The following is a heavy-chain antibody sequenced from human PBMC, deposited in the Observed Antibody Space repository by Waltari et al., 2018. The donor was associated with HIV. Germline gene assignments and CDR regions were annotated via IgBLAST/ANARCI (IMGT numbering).Heavy chain of an antibody. V-gene: IGHV1-46*01. CDR1: GYTFTSYY. Sequence: QVQLVQSGAEVRKPGASVRLSCRASGYTFTSYYINWVRQAPGKGLEWMGIINPTTGTTNYGQNFQGRVTMTRDTSTSTVYMELRSLTSEDTAVYYCARDGPHIVVVTVRTTDGFDIWGQGTMVIVSS. D-gene: IGHD2-21*02. CDR3: ARDGPHIVVVTVRTTDGFDI. J-gene: IGHJ3*02. CDR2: INPTTGTT.